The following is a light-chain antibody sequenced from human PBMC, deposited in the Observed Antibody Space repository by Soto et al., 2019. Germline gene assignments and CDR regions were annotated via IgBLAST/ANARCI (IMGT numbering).Light chain of an antibody. CDR1: QSVSSN. J-gene: IGKJ1*01. CDR3: QQYSDWPPT. Sequence: EIVVTQSPATLSVSPGDRAALSCRASQSVSSNLAWYQQKPGQAPRLLINGASTRATGIPARFSGSGSGTEFSLTISSLQSEDFAVYYCQQYSDWPPTFGQGTKVDIK. V-gene: IGKV3-15*01. CDR2: GAS.